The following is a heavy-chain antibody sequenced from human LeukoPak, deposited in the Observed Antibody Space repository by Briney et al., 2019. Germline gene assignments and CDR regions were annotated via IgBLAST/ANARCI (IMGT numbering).Heavy chain of an antibody. CDR1: GGSISSSSYY. CDR2: IYYSGST. J-gene: IGHJ4*02. Sequence: SETLSLTCTVSGGSISSSSYYWGWIRQPPGKGLEWIGSIYYSGSTYYNPSLKSRVTISVDTSKNQFSLKLSSVTAADTAVYYCARGVHYDILTGPVGVGYFDYWGQGTLVTVSS. V-gene: IGHV4-39*01. CDR3: ARGVHYDILTGPVGVGYFDY. D-gene: IGHD3-9*01.